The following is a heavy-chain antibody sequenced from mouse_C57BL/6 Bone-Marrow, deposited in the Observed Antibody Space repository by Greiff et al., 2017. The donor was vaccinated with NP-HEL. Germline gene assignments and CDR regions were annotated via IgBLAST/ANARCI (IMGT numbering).Heavy chain of an antibody. CDR2: INPSTGGT. D-gene: IGHD3-2*02. J-gene: IGHJ3*01. CDR3: ARGNGVDSSGPWFAY. V-gene: IGHV1-42*01. Sequence: DVQLQESGPELVKPGASVKISCKASGYSFTGYYMNWVKQSPEKSLEWIGEINPSTGGTTYNQKFKAKATLTVDKSSSTAYMQLKSLTSEDSAVYYCARGNGVDSSGPWFAYWGQGTLVTVSA. CDR1: GYSFTGYY.